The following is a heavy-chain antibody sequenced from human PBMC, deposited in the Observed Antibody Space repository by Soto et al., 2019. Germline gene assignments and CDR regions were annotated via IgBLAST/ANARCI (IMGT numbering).Heavy chain of an antibody. V-gene: IGHV3-74*01. D-gene: IGHD3-10*01. CDR3: ARDPGNY. J-gene: IGHJ4*02. CDR1: GFSFGSNS. Sequence: GGSLRLSCSASGFSFGSNSMAWVRQAPGKGLEWVSCISDDASRIFYADSVKGRFTISRDNAKNTLYLQMNSLRAEDTAVYYCARDPGNYWGQGTLVTVSS. CDR2: ISDDASRI.